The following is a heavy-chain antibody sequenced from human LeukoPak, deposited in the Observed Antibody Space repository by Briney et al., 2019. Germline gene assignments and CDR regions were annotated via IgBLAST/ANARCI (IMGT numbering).Heavy chain of an antibody. Sequence: ASVTVSCKASGYTFTSYGISWVRQAPGQGLEWMGWISAYNGNTNYAQKLQGRVTMTTDTSTSTAYMELRSLRSDDTAVYYCARDLGPDYYDSSGPDYWGQGTLVTVSS. V-gene: IGHV1-18*01. CDR1: GYTFTSYG. CDR2: ISAYNGNT. CDR3: ARDLGPDYYDSSGPDY. J-gene: IGHJ4*02. D-gene: IGHD3-22*01.